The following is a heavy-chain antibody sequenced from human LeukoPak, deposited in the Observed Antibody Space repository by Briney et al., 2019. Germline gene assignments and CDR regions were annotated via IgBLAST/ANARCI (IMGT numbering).Heavy chain of an antibody. CDR3: ARDSRAGTIAAGTPFLEY. D-gene: IGHD6-13*01. Sequence: ASVKVSCKASGHTFTGYYMYWVRQAPGQGLEWIGWINPNSGGTNSAQRFRGRVTMTRDTSITTVYMELSRLRSDDTAVYYCARDSRAGTIAAGTPFLEYWGQGTLVTVSS. CDR1: GHTFTGYY. J-gene: IGHJ4*02. V-gene: IGHV1-2*02. CDR2: INPNSGGT.